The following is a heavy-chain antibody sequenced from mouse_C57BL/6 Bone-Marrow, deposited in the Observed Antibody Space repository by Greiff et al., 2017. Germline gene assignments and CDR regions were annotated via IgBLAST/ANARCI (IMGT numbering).Heavy chain of an antibody. V-gene: IGHV1-54*01. CDR1: GYAFTNYL. J-gene: IGHJ1*03. CDR3: ARIRGNWYFDV. CDR2: INPGSGGT. Sequence: QVQLQQSGAELVRPGTSVKVSCKASGYAFTNYLIEWVKQRPGQGLEWIGVINPGSGGTNYNEKFKGKATLTADKSSSTAYMQLSSLTSEDSAVYFFARIRGNWYFDVWGTGTTVTVSS.